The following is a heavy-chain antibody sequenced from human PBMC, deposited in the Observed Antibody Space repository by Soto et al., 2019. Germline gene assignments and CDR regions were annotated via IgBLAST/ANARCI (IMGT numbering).Heavy chain of an antibody. J-gene: IGHJ6*03. D-gene: IGHD2-2*01. CDR1: GGSISSYY. Sequence: SETLSLTCTVSGGSISSYYWSWIRQPPGKGLEWIGYIYYSGSTNYNPSLKSRVNISVDTSKNQFSLKLTSVTAADTAVYYCARRAIVVVPAASVTGSDYYYYYMDVWGKGTTVTVSS. V-gene: IGHV4-59*08. CDR2: IYYSGST. CDR3: ARRAIVVVPAASVTGSDYYYYYMDV.